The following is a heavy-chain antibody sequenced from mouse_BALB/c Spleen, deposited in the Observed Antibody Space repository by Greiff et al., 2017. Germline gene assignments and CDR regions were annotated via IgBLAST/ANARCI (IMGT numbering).Heavy chain of an antibody. V-gene: IGHV1-18*01. CDR1: GYTFTEYT. CDR2: INPNNGGT. J-gene: IGHJ4*01. CDR3: ESEGSHAYYAMDY. Sequence: VQLQQSGPELVKPGASVKISCKTSGYTFTEYTMHWVKQSHGKSLEWIGGINPNNGGTSYNQKFKGKATLTVDKSSSTAYMELRSLTSEDSAVYYVESEGSHAYYAMDYWGEGTSVTVSS.